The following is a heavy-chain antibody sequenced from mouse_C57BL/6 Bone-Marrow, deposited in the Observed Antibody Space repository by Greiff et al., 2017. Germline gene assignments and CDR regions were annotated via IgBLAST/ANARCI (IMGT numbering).Heavy chain of an antibody. CDR3: ARGTRDY. Sequence: EVKLVESGGGLVKPGGSLKLSCAASGFTFSDYGMHWVRQAPEKGLEWVAYISSGRSTIYYADTVKGRFTISRDNAKITLFLQITSLRSEDTALYYCARGTRDYWGQGTTLTVSS. CDR1: GFTFSDYG. J-gene: IGHJ2*01. D-gene: IGHD2-13*01. CDR2: ISSGRSTI. V-gene: IGHV5-17*01.